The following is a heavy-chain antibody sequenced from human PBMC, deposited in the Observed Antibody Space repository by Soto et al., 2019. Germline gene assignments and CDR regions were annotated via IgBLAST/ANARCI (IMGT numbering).Heavy chain of an antibody. CDR1: GGSISSGGYY. CDR3: AREQQLAPGWFDP. Sequence: PSETLSLTCTVSGGSISSGGYYWSGIRQHPGKGLEWIGYIYYSGSTYYNPSLKSRVTISVDTSKNQFSLKLSSVTAADTAVYYCAREQQLAPGWFDPWGQGTLVTVSS. V-gene: IGHV4-31*03. J-gene: IGHJ5*02. CDR2: IYYSGST. D-gene: IGHD6-13*01.